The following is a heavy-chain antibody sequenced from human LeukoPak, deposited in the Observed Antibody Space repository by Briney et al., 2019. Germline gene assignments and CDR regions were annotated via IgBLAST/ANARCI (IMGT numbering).Heavy chain of an antibody. Sequence: SETLSLTCTVSGYSISSGYYWGWIRQPPGKGLEWIGSIYHSGSTYYNPSLKSRVTISVDRSKNQFSLKLSSVTAADTAVYYCARSSGGDTTFDYWGQGTLVTVSS. V-gene: IGHV4-38-2*02. CDR2: IYHSGST. D-gene: IGHD4-17*01. CDR1: GYSISSGYY. CDR3: ARSSGGDTTFDY. J-gene: IGHJ4*02.